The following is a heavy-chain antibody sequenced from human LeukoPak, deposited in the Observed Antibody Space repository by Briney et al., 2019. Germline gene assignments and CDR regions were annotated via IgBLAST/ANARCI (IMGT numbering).Heavy chain of an antibody. D-gene: IGHD4-17*01. V-gene: IGHV3-20*04. Sequence: GGSLRLSCAASGFTFDDYGMSWVRQAPGKGLEWVSGINWNGGSTGYADSVKGRFTISRDNAKNSLYLQMNSLRAEDTALYYCARPKSLSPRNDYGDYNWFDPWGQGTLVTVSS. CDR1: GFTFDDYG. CDR2: INWNGGST. CDR3: ARPKSLSPRNDYGDYNWFDP. J-gene: IGHJ5*02.